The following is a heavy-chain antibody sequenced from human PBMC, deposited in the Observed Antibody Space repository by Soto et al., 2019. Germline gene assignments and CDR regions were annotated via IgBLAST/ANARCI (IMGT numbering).Heavy chain of an antibody. CDR1: GYTFTSYG. V-gene: IGHV1-18*01. J-gene: IGHJ6*03. D-gene: IGHD2-21*01. CDR2: ISAYNGNT. Sequence: ASVKVSCKASGYTFTSYGISWVRQAPGQGLEWMGWISAYNGNTNYAQKLQGRVTMTTDTSTSTAYMELRSLRSDDTAVYYCARDGPRKIPNYYFYMDVWGKGTKVTVSS. CDR3: ARDGPRKIPNYYFYMDV.